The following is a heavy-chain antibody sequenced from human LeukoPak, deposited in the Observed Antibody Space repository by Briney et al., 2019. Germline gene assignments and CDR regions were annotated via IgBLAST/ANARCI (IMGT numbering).Heavy chain of an antibody. CDR1: GYTFTAYY. CDR3: ARAQQLWLKGYWFDP. V-gene: IGHV1-2*02. J-gene: IGHJ5*02. D-gene: IGHD5-18*01. CDR2: INPNSGGT. Sequence: GASVTVSCTASGYTFTAYYMHWVRQAPGQGLEWRGGINPNSGGTNYAQKFQGRVTMTRDTSISTAYMELSRLRSEHTAVYYCARAQQLWLKGYWFDPWGEGTLVTVSS.